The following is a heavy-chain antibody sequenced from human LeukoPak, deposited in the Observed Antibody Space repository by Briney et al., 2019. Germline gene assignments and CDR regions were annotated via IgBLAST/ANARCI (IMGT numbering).Heavy chain of an antibody. Sequence: SETLSLTCNVSGYSISSGYYWGWIRQPPGKGLEWIGSIYYSGSTYYNPSLKSRVTISVDTSKNQFSLKLSSVTAADTAVYYCARPSGVVAATDAFDIWGQGTMVTVSS. CDR1: GYSISSGYY. J-gene: IGHJ3*02. D-gene: IGHD2-15*01. CDR3: ARPSGVVAATDAFDI. CDR2: IYYSGST. V-gene: IGHV4-38-2*02.